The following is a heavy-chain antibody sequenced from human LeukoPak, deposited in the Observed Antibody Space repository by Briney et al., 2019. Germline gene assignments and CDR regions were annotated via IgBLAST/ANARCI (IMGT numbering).Heavy chain of an antibody. J-gene: IGHJ3*02. D-gene: IGHD4-23*01. CDR2: TYYSGST. CDR3: ARALRWDAFDI. V-gene: IGHV4-59*01. Sequence: SETLSLTCTVSGGSISSYYWSWIRQPPGKGLEWIGYTYYSGSTNYNPSLKSRVTISVDTSKNQFSLKLSSVTAADTAVYYCARALRWDAFDIWGQGTMVTVSS. CDR1: GGSISSYY.